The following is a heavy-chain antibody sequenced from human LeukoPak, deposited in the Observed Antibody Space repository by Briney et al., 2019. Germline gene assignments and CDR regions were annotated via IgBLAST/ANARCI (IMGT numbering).Heavy chain of an antibody. CDR1: GFTFSSYS. D-gene: IGHD3-22*01. V-gene: IGHV3-21*01. CDR3: ARGPLWYYDSSGYYREHNWFDP. Sequence: GGSLRLSCAASGFTFSSYSMNWVRQAPGKGLEWVSSISSSSSCIYYADSVKGRFTISRDNAKNSLYLQMNSLRAEDTAVYYCARGPLWYYDSSGYYREHNWFDPWGQGTLVTVSS. CDR2: ISSSSSCI. J-gene: IGHJ5*02.